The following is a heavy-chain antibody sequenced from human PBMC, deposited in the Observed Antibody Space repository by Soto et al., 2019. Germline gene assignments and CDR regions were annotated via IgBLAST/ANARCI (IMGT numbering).Heavy chain of an antibody. CDR1: GLTFSSNG. Sequence: GGPLRLSFAASGLTFSSNGMNWFRRAPGNGLEWVSSISSSSSYIYYADSVKGRFTISRDNAKNSLYLQMNSLRAEDTAVYYCATGIAVAGPGAFDIWGQGTMVTVSS. D-gene: IGHD6-19*01. J-gene: IGHJ3*02. CDR3: ATGIAVAGPGAFDI. V-gene: IGHV3-21*01. CDR2: ISSSSSYI.